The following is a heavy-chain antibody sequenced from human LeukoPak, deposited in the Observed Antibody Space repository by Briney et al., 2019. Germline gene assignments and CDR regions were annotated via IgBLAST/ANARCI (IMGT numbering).Heavy chain of an antibody. CDR3: ARVGNWFDP. Sequence: SETLSLTRAVYGGSFSGYYWSWIRQPPGKGLEWIGEINHSGSTNYNPSLKSRVTISVDTSKNQFSLKLSSVTAADTAVYYCARVGNWFDPWGQGTLVTVSS. J-gene: IGHJ5*02. V-gene: IGHV4-34*01. CDR2: INHSGST. CDR1: GGSFSGYY.